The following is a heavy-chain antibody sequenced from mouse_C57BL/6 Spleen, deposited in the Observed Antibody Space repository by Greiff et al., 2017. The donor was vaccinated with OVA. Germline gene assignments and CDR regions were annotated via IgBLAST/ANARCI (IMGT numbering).Heavy chain of an antibody. CDR1: GYTFTSYW. CDR3: ARGLTGTGYYFDY. V-gene: IGHV1-52*01. J-gene: IGHJ2*01. Sequence: VQLQQPGAELVRPGSSVKLSCKASGYTFTSYWMHWVKQRPIQGLEWIGNIDPSDSETHYNQKFKDKATLTVDKSSSTAYMQLSSLTSEDSAVYYCARGLTGTGYYFDYWGQGTTLTVSS. CDR2: IDPSDSET. D-gene: IGHD4-1*01.